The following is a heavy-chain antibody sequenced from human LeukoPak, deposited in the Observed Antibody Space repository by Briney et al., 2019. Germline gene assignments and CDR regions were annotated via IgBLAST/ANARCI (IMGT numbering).Heavy chain of an antibody. J-gene: IGHJ3*02. CDR2: ISVYNGNT. V-gene: IGHV1-18*01. CDR1: GYTLSNND. CDR3: ATFSLRYQTGAFDI. Sequence: GASVKVSCKASGYTLSNNDISWVRQAPGQGLEWMGWISVYNGNTKYAQKLQGRVTMTTDTSTSTAYMELSSLRSEDTAVYYCATFSLRYQTGAFDIWGQGTMVTVSS. D-gene: IGHD3-9*01.